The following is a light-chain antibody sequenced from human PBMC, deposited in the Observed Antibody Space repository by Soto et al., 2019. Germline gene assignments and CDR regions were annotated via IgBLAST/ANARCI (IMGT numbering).Light chain of an antibody. V-gene: IGKV3-20*01. Sequence: EIVLTQSPGTLSLSPGERATLSCRASQSVSSKYLAWYQQKPGQAPRVLIYGTSIRASGVPERFSGGGSGTDFTLTITRLEPEDFAVYYCQQYGSSITFGQGTRLEIK. J-gene: IGKJ5*01. CDR1: QSVSSKY. CDR2: GTS. CDR3: QQYGSSIT.